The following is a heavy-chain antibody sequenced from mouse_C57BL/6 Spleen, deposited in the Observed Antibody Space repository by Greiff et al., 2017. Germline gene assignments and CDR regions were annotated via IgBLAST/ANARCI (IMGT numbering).Heavy chain of an antibody. CDR2: ISSGGSYT. J-gene: IGHJ1*03. V-gene: IGHV5-6*02. Sequence: DVMLVESGGDLVKPGGSLKLSCAASGFTFSSYGMSWVRQTPDKRLEWVATISSGGSYTYYPDSVKGRFTISRDNAENTLYLQMSSLKSEDTAMYYCARLGTTVVGSSWYFDVWGTGTTVTVSS. CDR3: ARLGTTVVGSSWYFDV. D-gene: IGHD1-1*01. CDR1: GFTFSSYG.